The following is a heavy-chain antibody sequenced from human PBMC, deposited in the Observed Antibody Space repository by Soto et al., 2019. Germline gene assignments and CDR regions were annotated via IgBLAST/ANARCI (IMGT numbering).Heavy chain of an antibody. Sequence: VQLVQSGAEVKKPGASVKVSCKASGYTFTSYAMHWVRQAPGQRLEWMGWINAGNGNTKYSQKFQGRVTITRDTSASTAYMELSSLRSEDTAVYYCARVIGVWYYFDYWGQGTLVTVYS. V-gene: IGHV1-3*01. CDR2: INAGNGNT. D-gene: IGHD6-19*01. CDR1: GYTFTSYA. J-gene: IGHJ4*02. CDR3: ARVIGVWYYFDY.